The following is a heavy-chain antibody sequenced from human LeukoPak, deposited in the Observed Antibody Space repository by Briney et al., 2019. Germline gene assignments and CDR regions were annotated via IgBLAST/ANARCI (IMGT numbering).Heavy chain of an antibody. Sequence: GGSLRLPCAASGFTFSDYYMSWIRQAPGKGLEWVSYISSSGSTIYYADSVKGRFTISRDDAKNSLYLQMNSLRAEDTAVYYCAREDFWSGYSFDYWGQGTLVTVSS. D-gene: IGHD3-3*01. CDR1: GFTFSDYY. J-gene: IGHJ4*02. CDR3: AREDFWSGYSFDY. CDR2: ISSSGSTI. V-gene: IGHV3-11*01.